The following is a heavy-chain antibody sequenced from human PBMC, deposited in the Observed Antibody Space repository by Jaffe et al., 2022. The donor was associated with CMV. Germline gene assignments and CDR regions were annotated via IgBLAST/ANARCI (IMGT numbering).Heavy chain of an antibody. Sequence: EVQLVESGGGLVQSGGSLRLSCSASGFTFSSSAMHWVRQAPGKGLEYLSLISTNGGSTYYADSVKGRFTISRDNSKNTLYFQMTSLRPEDTAVYYCVRDLTWGRGALVTVSS. CDR3: VRDLT. CDR2: ISTNGGST. CDR1: GFTFSSSA. V-gene: IGHV3-64D*06. J-gene: IGHJ5*02.